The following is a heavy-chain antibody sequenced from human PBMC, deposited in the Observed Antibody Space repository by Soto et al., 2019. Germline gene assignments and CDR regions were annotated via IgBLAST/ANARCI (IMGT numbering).Heavy chain of an antibody. V-gene: IGHV4-59*01. D-gene: IGHD5-12*01. CDR1: GDSISRYY. CDR3: ARDPSYGGNVQVGYYFAGMDV. J-gene: IGHJ6*02. Sequence: QVQLQESGPGLVKPSETLSLSCTVSGDSISRYYWSWIRQPPGKGLEWIGYIHYSGSTNYNPSLESRVTISVDTSKKHFSLKLSSVTAADTALYYCARDPSYGGNVQVGYYFAGMDVWGQGTTVTVSS. CDR2: IHYSGST.